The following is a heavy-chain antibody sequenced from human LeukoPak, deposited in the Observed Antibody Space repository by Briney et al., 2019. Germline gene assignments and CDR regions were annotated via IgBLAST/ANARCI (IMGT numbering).Heavy chain of an antibody. CDR1: GFDFITYS. V-gene: IGHV3-74*01. CDR3: ARPDPQYSSGWHSEYYFDY. D-gene: IGHD6-19*01. CDR2: INSDGSST. J-gene: IGHJ4*02. Sequence: GGSLRLSCAASGFDFITYSMNWVRQAPGKGLVWVSRINSDGSSTSYADSVKGRFTISRDNAKNTLYLQMNSLRAEDTAVYYCARPDPQYSSGWHSEYYFDYWGQGTLVTVSS.